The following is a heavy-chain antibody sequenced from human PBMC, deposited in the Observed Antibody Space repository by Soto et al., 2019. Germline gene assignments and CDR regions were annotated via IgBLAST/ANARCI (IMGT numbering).Heavy chain of an antibody. V-gene: IGHV3-74*01. J-gene: IGHJ4*02. D-gene: IGHD5-18*01. Sequence: EVQLVESGGGLVQPGGSLRLSCAASGFTFSSYWMHWVRQAPGKGLVWVSRLKSDGSGTTYADSVKGRLTISRDNAKNXVYLQMNSRRAEDTAVYDCVRGDGDYEDGNGYLGRHWGQGTLVTVSS. CDR1: GFTFSSYW. CDR3: VRGDGDYEDGNGYLGRH. CDR2: LKSDGSGT.